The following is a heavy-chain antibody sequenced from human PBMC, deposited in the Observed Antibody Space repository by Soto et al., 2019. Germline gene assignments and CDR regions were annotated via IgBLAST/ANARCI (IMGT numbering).Heavy chain of an antibody. J-gene: IGHJ3*02. CDR1: GFTLSSYL. Sequence: GGSLRLSCAAPGFTLSSYLMSWVRQAPGRGLEWVANIKQDGSEKYYVDSVKGRFTISRDDAKNSLYLQMNSLRAEDTAVYYCAREAAAGNDAFDIWGQGTMVTVSS. CDR3: AREAAAGNDAFDI. D-gene: IGHD6-13*01. CDR2: IKQDGSEK. V-gene: IGHV3-7*01.